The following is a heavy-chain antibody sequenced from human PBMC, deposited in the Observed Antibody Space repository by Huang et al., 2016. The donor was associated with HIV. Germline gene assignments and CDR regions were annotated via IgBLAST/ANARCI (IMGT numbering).Heavy chain of an antibody. V-gene: IGHV2-5*02. J-gene: IGHJ4*02. Sequence: QITLKESGPTLVKPTQTLTLACTFSGFSLNTSGVGVAWIRPPPGKAPEWLALIYWDDDKRYRPSLTSRLTISKDPSNNQVVLTMTNMDPVDTASYFCAHIGDIFAAYSPEYFDYWGQGALVTVSS. CDR2: IYWDDDK. CDR1: GFSLNTSGVG. D-gene: IGHD2-15*01. CDR3: AHIGDIFAAYSPEYFDY.